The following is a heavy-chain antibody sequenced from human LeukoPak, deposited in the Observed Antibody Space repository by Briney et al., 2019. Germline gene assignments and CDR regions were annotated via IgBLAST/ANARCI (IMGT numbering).Heavy chain of an antibody. Sequence: SETLSLTCAVYGGSFSGYYWSWIRQPPGKGLEWIGEINHSGSTNYNPSLKSRVTISVDTSKNQFSLKLSSVTAADTAVYYCARGLPPTRSGRIKRVGSWFDPWGQGTLVTVSS. CDR3: ARGLPPTRSGRIKRVGSWFDP. J-gene: IGHJ5*02. V-gene: IGHV4-34*01. D-gene: IGHD2-15*01. CDR2: INHSGST. CDR1: GGSFSGYY.